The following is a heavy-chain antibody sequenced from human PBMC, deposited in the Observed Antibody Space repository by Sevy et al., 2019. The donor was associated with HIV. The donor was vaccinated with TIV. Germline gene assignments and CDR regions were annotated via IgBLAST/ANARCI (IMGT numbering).Heavy chain of an antibody. CDR1: GLTLTTTG. CDR3: AGGDTTMITDLDY. J-gene: IGHJ4*02. V-gene: IGHV3-23*01. D-gene: IGHD3-16*01. Sequence: GGSLRLSCAASGLTLTTTGMSWVRQAPGKGLEWVAGVTSDGTTYYADSVRDRFTVSRDNSKNTLYLQLNSLRADDTAVFYCAGGDTTMITDLDYWGQGTRVTVSS. CDR2: VTSDGTT.